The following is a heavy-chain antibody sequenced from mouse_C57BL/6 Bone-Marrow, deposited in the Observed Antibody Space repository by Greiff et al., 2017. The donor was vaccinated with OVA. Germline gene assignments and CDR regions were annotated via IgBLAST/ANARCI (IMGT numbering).Heavy chain of an antibody. D-gene: IGHD2-4*01. CDR2: IYPGGGYT. CDR1: GYTFTNYW. CDR3: ARERGLRCDY. Sequence: QVQLQQSGAELVRPGTSVKMSCKASGYTFTNYWIGWAKQRPGHGLEWIGDIYPGGGYTNYNEKFKGKATLTADKSSSTAYMQFSSLTSEDSAIYYCARERGLRCDYWGQGTTLTVSS. V-gene: IGHV1-63*01. J-gene: IGHJ2*01.